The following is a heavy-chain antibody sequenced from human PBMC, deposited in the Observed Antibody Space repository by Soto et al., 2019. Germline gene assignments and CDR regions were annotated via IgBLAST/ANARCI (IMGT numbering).Heavy chain of an antibody. D-gene: IGHD3-9*01. Sequence: QVQLVESGGGVVQPGRSLRLSCAASGFTFSSYGMHWVRQAPGKGLERVAAILYDGSNKYYADSVKGRFTISRDNSKNTMYLQMNSLRAEDTAVYYCARGAYYDVLTGSYSYDMDVWGQGTTVTVSS. CDR2: ILYDGSNK. V-gene: IGHV3-30*03. CDR1: GFTFSSYG. CDR3: ARGAYYDVLTGSYSYDMDV. J-gene: IGHJ6*02.